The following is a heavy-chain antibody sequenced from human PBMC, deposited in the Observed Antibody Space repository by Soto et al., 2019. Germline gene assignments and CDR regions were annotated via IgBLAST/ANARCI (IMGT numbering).Heavy chain of an antibody. CDR3: ARLDLGTIAAAGPNYYYYGMDV. Sequence: SETLSLTCTVSGGSISSSSYYWGWIRQPPGKGLEWIGSIYYSGSTYYNPSLKSRVTISVDTSKNQFSLKLSSVTAADTAVYYCARLDLGTIAAAGPNYYYYGMDVWGQGTTVTVSS. CDR2: IYYSGST. CDR1: GGSISSSSYY. J-gene: IGHJ6*02. D-gene: IGHD6-13*01. V-gene: IGHV4-39*01.